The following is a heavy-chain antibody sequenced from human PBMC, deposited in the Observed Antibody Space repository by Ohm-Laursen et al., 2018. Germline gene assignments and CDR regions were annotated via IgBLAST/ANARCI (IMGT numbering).Heavy chain of an antibody. CDR1: GFTFSSYA. CDR3: AKDFGFKGDYYDY. CDR2: ISGSGGST. V-gene: IGHV3-23*01. Sequence: SLRLSCTASGFTFSSYAMSWVRQAPGKGLEWVSAISGSGGSTYYADSVKGRFTISRDNSKNTLYLQMNSLRAEDTAVYYCAKDFGFKGDYYDYWGQGTLVTVSS. J-gene: IGHJ4*02. D-gene: IGHD3-10*01.